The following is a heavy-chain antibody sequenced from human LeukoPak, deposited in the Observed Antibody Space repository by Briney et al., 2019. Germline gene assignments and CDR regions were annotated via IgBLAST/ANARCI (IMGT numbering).Heavy chain of an antibody. CDR3: ARGGTLTYYDILTPLDY. Sequence: PSQTLSLTCTVSGGSISSGGYYWSWIRQHPGKGLEWIGYIYYSGSTYYNPSLKSRVTISVDTSKNQFSLKLSSVTAADTAVYYCARGGTLTYYDILTPLDYWGQGTLVTVSS. J-gene: IGHJ4*02. V-gene: IGHV4-31*03. CDR1: GGSISSGGYY. CDR2: IYYSGST. D-gene: IGHD3-9*01.